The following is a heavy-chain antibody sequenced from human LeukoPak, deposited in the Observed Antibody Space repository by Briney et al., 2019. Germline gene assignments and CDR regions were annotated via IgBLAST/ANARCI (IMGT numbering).Heavy chain of an antibody. J-gene: IGHJ4*02. D-gene: IGHD5-18*01. CDR3: ARVDTAMVLAVDY. Sequence: SETLSLTCTVSGGSISSYYWSWIRQPPGKGLEWVGEINHSGSTNYNPSLKSRVTISVDTSKNQFSLKLSSVTAADTAVYYCARVDTAMVLAVDYWGQGTLVTVSS. V-gene: IGHV4-34*01. CDR2: INHSGST. CDR1: GGSISSYY.